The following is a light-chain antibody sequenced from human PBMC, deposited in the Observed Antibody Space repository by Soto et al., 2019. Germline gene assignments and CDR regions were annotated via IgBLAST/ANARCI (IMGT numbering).Light chain of an antibody. J-gene: IGLJ1*01. CDR2: EVS. CDR3: SSYSTSYFYF. V-gene: IGLV2-14*01. CDR1: SSDVGGYDY. Sequence: QSVLTQPASVSGSPGQSITISCTGTSSDVGGYDYVSWYQLHPGKAPKLMVFEVSNRPSGVSYRFSGSKSGNTASLTISGLRDEDEADYYCSSYSTSYFYFFGSGTKVTVL.